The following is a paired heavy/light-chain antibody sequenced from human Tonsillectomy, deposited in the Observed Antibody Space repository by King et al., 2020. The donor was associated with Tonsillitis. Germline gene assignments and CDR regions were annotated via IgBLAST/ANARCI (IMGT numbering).Heavy chain of an antibody. J-gene: IGHJ4*02. Sequence: QVQLVQSGAEVKKPGASVKVSCKASGYTFTEYYVHWVRQAPGQGPEWMGRVNPNSGGTIYAQKFQGRVTMTWDTSITTASMELSRLRSDDTAVYYCATEGLAFDSWGQGTLVTVSS. V-gene: IGHV1-2*02. CDR3: ATEGLAFDS. CDR1: GYTFTEYY. CDR2: VNPNSGGT.
Light chain of an antibody. CDR3: QQSYNTPRT. V-gene: IGKV1-39*01. J-gene: IGKJ1*01. CDR1: QSISGY. Sequence: DIQMTQSPSSLSASVGDRVTITCRASQSISGYLNWYQQRPGKAPNLLIYAASSLQSGVPSRFSGSGSGTDFTLTISSLQPEDFATYYCQQSYNTPRTFGQGTKVEIK. CDR2: AAS.